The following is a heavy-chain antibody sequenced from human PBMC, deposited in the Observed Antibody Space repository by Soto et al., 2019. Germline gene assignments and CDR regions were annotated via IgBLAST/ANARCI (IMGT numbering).Heavy chain of an antibody. Sequence: EVQLVESGGGLVKPGGSLRLSCAASGLTLTRYSINWVRKAPGKGLEWVSSISSTTNYIYYADSMKGRFTVSRDNAKNSVYLEMNSLSAEDTALYYCARESEDLTSNFDYWGQGTLVTVSS. J-gene: IGHJ4*02. CDR1: GLTLTRYS. V-gene: IGHV3-21*01. CDR3: ARESEDLTSNFDY. CDR2: ISSTTNYI.